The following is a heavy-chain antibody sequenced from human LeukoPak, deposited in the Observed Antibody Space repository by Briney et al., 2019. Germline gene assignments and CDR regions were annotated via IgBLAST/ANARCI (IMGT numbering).Heavy chain of an antibody. CDR3: ATLTMVRGVISGSGYYMDV. CDR1: GYTFTSYD. J-gene: IGHJ6*03. D-gene: IGHD3-10*01. CDR2: FDPEDGET. V-gene: IGHV1-24*01. Sequence: ASVKVSCKASGYTFTSYDINWVRQAPGKGLEWMGGFDPEDGETIYAQKFQGRVTMTEDTSTDTAYMELSSLRSEDTDVYYCATLTMVRGVISGSGYYMDVWGKGTTVTVSS.